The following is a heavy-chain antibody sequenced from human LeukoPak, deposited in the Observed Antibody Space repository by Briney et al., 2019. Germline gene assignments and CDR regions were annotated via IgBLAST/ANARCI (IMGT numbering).Heavy chain of an antibody. J-gene: IGHJ4*02. V-gene: IGHV3-7*01. CDR2: IKHDGSEK. CDR1: GFTCSNYW. CDR3: ARDSWIDY. D-gene: IGHD1-1*01. Sequence: PGGSLRLSCAASGFTCSNYWMSWVRQAPGKGLEWVANIKHDGSEKYSVDSVKGRFSISRDNAKNSLYLQMNSLRAEDTAVYYCARDSWIDYWGQGTLVTVSS.